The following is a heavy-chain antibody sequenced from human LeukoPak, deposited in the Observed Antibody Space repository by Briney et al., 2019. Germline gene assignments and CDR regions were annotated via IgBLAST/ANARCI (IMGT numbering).Heavy chain of an antibody. V-gene: IGHV4-31*03. J-gene: IGHJ4*02. CDR2: IYYSGST. D-gene: IGHD2-15*01. Sequence: SETLSLTCTVSGGSISSGGYYWSWIRQHPGKGLEWIGYIYYSGSTYYNPSLKSRVTISVDTSKNQFSLKLSSVTAADTAVYYCAKGWVAATFDYWGQGTLVTVSS. CDR1: GGSISSGGYY. CDR3: AKGWVAATFDY.